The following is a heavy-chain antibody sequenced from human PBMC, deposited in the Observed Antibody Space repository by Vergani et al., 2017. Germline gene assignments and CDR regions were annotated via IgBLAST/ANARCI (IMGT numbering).Heavy chain of an antibody. J-gene: IGHJ6*03. CDR2: IYYSGST. CDR1: GSSISSGGYY. CDR3: ARRSIAAARPTHYYYYYYMDV. Sequence: QVQLQESGPGLVKPSQTLSLTCTVSGSSISSGGYYWSWIRQHPGKGLEWIGYIYYSGSTYYNPSLKSRVTISVDTSKNQFSLKLSSVTAADTAVYYCARRSIAAARPTHYYYYYYMDVWGKGTTVTVSS. D-gene: IGHD6-13*01. V-gene: IGHV4-31*03.